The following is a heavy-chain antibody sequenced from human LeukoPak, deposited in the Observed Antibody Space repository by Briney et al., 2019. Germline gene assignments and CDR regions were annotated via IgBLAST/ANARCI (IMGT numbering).Heavy chain of an antibody. Sequence: PSETLSPTCAVYGGSFSGYYWSWIRQPPGKGLEWIGEINHSGSTNYNPSLKSRVTISVDTSKNQFSLKLSSVTAADTAVYYCARGLRYYYDSSGYYRAIDAFDIWGQGTMVTVSS. CDR1: GGSFSGYY. CDR3: ARGLRYYYDSSGYYRAIDAFDI. D-gene: IGHD3-22*01. CDR2: INHSGST. V-gene: IGHV4-34*01. J-gene: IGHJ3*02.